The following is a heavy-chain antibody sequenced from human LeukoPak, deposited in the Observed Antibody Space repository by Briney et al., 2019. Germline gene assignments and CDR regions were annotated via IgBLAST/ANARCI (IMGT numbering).Heavy chain of an antibody. J-gene: IGHJ6*02. V-gene: IGHV1-18*01. CDR1: GYTFTSYG. D-gene: IGHD3-10*01. Sequence: ASVKVSCKASGYTFTSYGISWVRQAPGQGLEWMGWISAYNGNTNYAQKLQGRVTMTTDTATSTAYMELRSLRSDDTAVYYCARDVHSITIVRGVIPCYYGMDVWGQGTTVTVSS. CDR2: ISAYNGNT. CDR3: ARDVHSITIVRGVIPCYYGMDV.